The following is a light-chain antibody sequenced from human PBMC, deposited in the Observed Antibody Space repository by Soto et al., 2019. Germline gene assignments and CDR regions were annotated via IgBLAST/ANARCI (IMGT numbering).Light chain of an antibody. J-gene: IGKJ1*01. CDR1: QTIHSF. Sequence: DIQMTQSPSTLSASVGDRVTITFLASQTIHSFLAWYQQKAGKAPKLRIYDASNLESGVPSRCSGSGSGTEFTLTVSSLQPDDFATFYCQQFHSFPWTFGQGTKVDIK. V-gene: IGKV1-5*01. CDR2: DAS. CDR3: QQFHSFPWT.